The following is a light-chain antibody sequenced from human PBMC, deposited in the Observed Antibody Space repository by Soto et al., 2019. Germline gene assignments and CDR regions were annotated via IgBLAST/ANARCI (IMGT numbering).Light chain of an antibody. J-gene: IGLJ1*01. Sequence: QSVLTQPASVSGSPGQSITISCTGTSSDVGGYNSVSWYQQHPGKVPKIMIYDVSIRPSGVPDRFSGSKSGNTASLTISGLQAEDEADYYCSPYTSITALVFGTGTKLTVL. V-gene: IGLV2-14*01. CDR2: DVS. CDR1: SSDVGGYNS. CDR3: SPYTSITALV.